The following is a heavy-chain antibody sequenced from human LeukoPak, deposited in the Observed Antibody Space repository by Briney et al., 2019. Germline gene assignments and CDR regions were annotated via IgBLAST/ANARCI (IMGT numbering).Heavy chain of an antibody. D-gene: IGHD5-24*01. V-gene: IGHV3-48*03. CDR2: IGSSGSTM. CDR3: AKRRDGYNDY. CDR1: GFTFSSYE. Sequence: PGGSLRLSCAASGFTFSSYEMNWVRQAPGKGLEWVSYIGSSGSTMYYADSVKGRFTISRDNAKNSLYLQMNSLRAEDTAVYYCAKRRDGYNDYWGQGTLVTVSS. J-gene: IGHJ4*02.